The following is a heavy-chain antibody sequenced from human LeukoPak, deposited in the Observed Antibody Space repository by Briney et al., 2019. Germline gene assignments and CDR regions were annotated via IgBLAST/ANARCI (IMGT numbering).Heavy chain of an antibody. CDR2: ISHDGSNE. J-gene: IGHJ6*04. D-gene: IGHD3-10*02. V-gene: IGHV3-30*04. CDR1: GFTFSSSA. CDR3: AELGITMIGGV. Sequence: GGSLRLSCAASGFTFSSSAMHWVRQAPGKGLEWVAFISHDGSNEYYADSVKGRFTISRDSSKNTLYLQMNSLRAEDTAVYYCAELGITMIGGVWGKGTTVTISS.